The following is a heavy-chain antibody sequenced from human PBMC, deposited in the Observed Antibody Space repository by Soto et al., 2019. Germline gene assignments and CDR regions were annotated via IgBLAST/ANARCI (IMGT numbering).Heavy chain of an antibody. D-gene: IGHD2-2*01. CDR2: IIPILGIA. V-gene: IGHV1-69*08. Sequence: QVQLVQSGAEVKKPGSSVKVSCKASGGTFSSYTISWVRQAPGQGLEWMGRIIPILGIANYAQKFQGRVTINADKSTSTAYMELSSFRSEDTAVYYCATDRGYCSSTSCYAASPYYYYYMDVWGKGTTVTVSS. CDR1: GGTFSSYT. CDR3: ATDRGYCSSTSCYAASPYYYYYMDV. J-gene: IGHJ6*03.